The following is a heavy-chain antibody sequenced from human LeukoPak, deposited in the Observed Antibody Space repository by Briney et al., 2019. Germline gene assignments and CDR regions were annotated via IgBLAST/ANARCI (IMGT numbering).Heavy chain of an antibody. J-gene: IGHJ4*02. CDR2: IYYTGST. Sequence: ASETLSLTCTVSGGSISGYYWSWIRQPPGKGLEWIGYIYYTGSTNYNPSLKSRVTISVDTSKNQFSLKLSSVTAADTAVYYCAEMGMYGDYAFDYWGQGTLVTVSS. CDR1: GGSISGYY. V-gene: IGHV4-59*08. CDR3: AEMGMYGDYAFDY. D-gene: IGHD4-17*01.